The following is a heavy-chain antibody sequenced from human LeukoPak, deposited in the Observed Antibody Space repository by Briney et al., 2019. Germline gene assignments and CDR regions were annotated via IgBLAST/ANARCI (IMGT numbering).Heavy chain of an antibody. J-gene: IGHJ4*02. CDR2: IIPIFGTA. CDR1: GGTFSSYA. D-gene: IGHD5-18*01. CDR3: ASGSPGYSYGYGHLFDY. V-gene: IGHV1-69*05. Sequence: SVKVSCKACGGTFSSYAISWVRQAPGQGLEWMGGIIPIFGTANYAQKFQGRVTITTDESTSTAYMELSSLRSEDTAVYYCASGSPGYSYGYGHLFDYWGQGTLVTVSS.